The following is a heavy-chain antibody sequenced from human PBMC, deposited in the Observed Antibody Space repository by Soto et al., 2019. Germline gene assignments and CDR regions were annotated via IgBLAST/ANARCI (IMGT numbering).Heavy chain of an antibody. V-gene: IGHV1-69*02. D-gene: IGHD3-10*01. J-gene: IGHJ4*02. CDR1: GGTFSSYT. CDR2: IIPILGIA. Sequence: QVQLVQSGAEVNKPGSSVKVSCKASGGTFSSYTSSWVRQAPGQGLEWMGRIIPILGIANYAQKFQGRVTITADKSTSTAYMELSSLRSEDTAVYYCASDMYYGSSYFDYWGQGTLVTVSS. CDR3: ASDMYYGSSYFDY.